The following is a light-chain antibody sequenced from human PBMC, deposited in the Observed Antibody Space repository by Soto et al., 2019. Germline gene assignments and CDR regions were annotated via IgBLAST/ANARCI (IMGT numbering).Light chain of an antibody. V-gene: IGKV3-20*01. CDR1: QSVRGTY. J-gene: IGKJ5*01. Sequence: VLTQSPGTLSLSPGERATLSCRASQSVRGTYLAWYQQQLGQAPRLLIYAASSRAAGIPDRFTGGGSGTDFTLSISRLEPEDFAVYYCQHYDSLSFGQGTRLEI. CDR2: AAS. CDR3: QHYDSLS.